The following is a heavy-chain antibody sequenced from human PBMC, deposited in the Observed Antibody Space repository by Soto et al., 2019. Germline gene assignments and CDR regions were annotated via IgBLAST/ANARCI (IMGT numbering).Heavy chain of an antibody. CDR3: ARDEGQALGVIYYYYGMDV. J-gene: IGHJ6*02. D-gene: IGHD3-16*02. V-gene: IGHV4-61*01. Sequence: PSETLSLTCTVSGGSVSSGSYYWSWIRQAPGKGLEWIGYIYYSGSTNYNPSLKSRVTISVDTSKNQFSLKLSSVTAADTAVYYCARDEGQALGVIYYYYGMDVWGQGTTVTVSS. CDR2: IYYSGST. CDR1: GGSVSSGSYY.